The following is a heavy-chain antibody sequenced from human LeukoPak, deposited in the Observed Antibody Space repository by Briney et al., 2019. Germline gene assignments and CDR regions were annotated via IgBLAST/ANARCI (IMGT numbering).Heavy chain of an antibody. J-gene: IGHJ4*02. CDR3: AKEYSGYDFDY. CDR2: TSGSGVNS. D-gene: IGHD5-12*01. CDR1: GFTPRSYD. Sequence: GSLRLSCAASGFTPRSYDMSWVRQAPGKGLEWVAATSGSGVNSYCADSVRGRFTISRDNSQNTLYLQMDSLRAEDTALYFCAKEYSGYDFDYWGQGTLVTVSS. V-gene: IGHV3-23*01.